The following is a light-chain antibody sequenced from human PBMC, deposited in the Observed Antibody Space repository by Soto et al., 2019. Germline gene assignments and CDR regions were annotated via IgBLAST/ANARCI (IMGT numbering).Light chain of an antibody. J-gene: IGLJ3*02. CDR1: SSNIGSYS. CDR2: SNN. Sequence: QSVLTQPPSVSATPGLGVTISCSGSSSNIGSYSVNWYQQVPGMAPKLLIYSNNERPSGVPDRFSGSKSGTSASLAISGLQSEDEADYYCAAWDDSLNDVLFGGGTKVTVL. CDR3: AAWDDSLNDVL. V-gene: IGLV1-44*01.